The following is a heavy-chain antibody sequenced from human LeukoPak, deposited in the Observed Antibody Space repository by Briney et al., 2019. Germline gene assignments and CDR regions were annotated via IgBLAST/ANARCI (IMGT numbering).Heavy chain of an antibody. Sequence: PSETLSLTCTVSGGSISSYYWSWIRQPPGKGLEWIGYIYYSGSTNYNPSLKSRVTISVDTSKNQFSLKLSSVTAADTAVYYCARYDRVYAFDIWGQGTMVTVSS. V-gene: IGHV4-59*01. CDR2: IYYSGST. D-gene: IGHD3-22*01. CDR1: GGSISSYY. J-gene: IGHJ3*02. CDR3: ARYDRVYAFDI.